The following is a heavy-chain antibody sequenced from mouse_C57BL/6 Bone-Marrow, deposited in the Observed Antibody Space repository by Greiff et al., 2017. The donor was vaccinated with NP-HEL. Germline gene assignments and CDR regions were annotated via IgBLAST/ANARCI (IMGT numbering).Heavy chain of an antibody. V-gene: IGHV5-4*01. Sequence: DVQLVESGGGLVKPGGSLKLSCAASGFTFSSYAMSWVRQTPEKRLEWVATISAGGSYTYYPDTVKCRFTISRDNAKNILYLQMLPLKSDDTSMYYCARGRYGRDFDYWGQGTTLTVSS. CDR1: GFTFSSYA. J-gene: IGHJ2*01. CDR2: ISAGGSYT. D-gene: IGHD1-1*01. CDR3: ARGRYGRDFDY.